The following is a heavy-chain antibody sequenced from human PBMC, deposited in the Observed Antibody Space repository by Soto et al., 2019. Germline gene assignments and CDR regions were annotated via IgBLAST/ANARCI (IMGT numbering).Heavy chain of an antibody. CDR3: ARGGHVVVVTAALDY. V-gene: IGHV1-46*01. Sequence: QVQLVQSGAEVKKPGASVKVSCKASGDTFTDYYIHWVRQAPGQGLEWMGTVNPSGGHTTYAQHFLGRMTMTRDTSTSTLPMELTSLTSEDPAVYYCARGGHVVVVTAALDYWGQGTLVTVSS. J-gene: IGHJ4*02. CDR2: VNPSGGHT. CDR1: GDTFTDYY. D-gene: IGHD2-21*02.